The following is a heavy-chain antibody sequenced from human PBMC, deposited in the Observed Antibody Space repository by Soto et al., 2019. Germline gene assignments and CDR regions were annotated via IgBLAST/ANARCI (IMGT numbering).Heavy chain of an antibody. CDR3: ARPVYGDYAFDI. CDR1: DYTFTSYG. CDR2: ISAYNGNT. Sequence: GASVKVSFKASDYTFTSYGISWVRQAPGQGLEWMGWISAYNGNTNYAQKLQGRVTMTTDTSTSTAYMELRSLRSDDTAVYYCARPVYGDYAFDIWGQGTMVTVSS. V-gene: IGHV1-18*01. D-gene: IGHD4-17*01. J-gene: IGHJ3*02.